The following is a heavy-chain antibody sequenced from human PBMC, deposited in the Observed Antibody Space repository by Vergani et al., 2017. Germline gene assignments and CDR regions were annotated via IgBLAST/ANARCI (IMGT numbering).Heavy chain of an antibody. Sequence: QLQLQESGPGLVKPSETLSLTCTVSGGSISSSSYYWGWIRQPPGKGLEWIGSIYYSGSTYYNPSLKSRVTISVDTSKNQFSLKLSAVTAADTAVYYCARDGYNSAADYWGQGTLVTVSS. J-gene: IGHJ4*02. CDR3: ARDGYNSAADY. CDR1: GGSISSSSYY. CDR2: IYYSGST. V-gene: IGHV4-39*07. D-gene: IGHD5-24*01.